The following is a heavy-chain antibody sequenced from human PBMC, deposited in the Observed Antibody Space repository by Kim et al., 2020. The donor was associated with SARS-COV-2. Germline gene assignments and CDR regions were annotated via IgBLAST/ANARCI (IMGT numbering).Heavy chain of an antibody. Sequence: TPSLKSRVALTAEGSKRRYSLKLTSVTAADTAVYYCARSSTTVTSRFDFWGQGILVTVSS. CDR3: ARSSTTVTSRFDF. J-gene: IGHJ4*02. D-gene: IGHD4-17*01. V-gene: IGHV4-39*01.